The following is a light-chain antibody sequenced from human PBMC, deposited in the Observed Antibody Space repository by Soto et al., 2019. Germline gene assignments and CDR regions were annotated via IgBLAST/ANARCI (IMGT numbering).Light chain of an antibody. CDR3: SSSDDRLGADV. CDR2: SNN. J-gene: IGLJ1*01. Sequence: QLVLTQPPSASGTPGQKVFISCSGSSSNIGGTNYASWYQQLPGAAPKLLMHSNNLRPSGVPERLSGSKYGTAASLAISGGRSEEEAVYYCSSSDDRLGADVFGGGTKVTVL. CDR1: SSNIGGTNY. V-gene: IGLV1-47*02.